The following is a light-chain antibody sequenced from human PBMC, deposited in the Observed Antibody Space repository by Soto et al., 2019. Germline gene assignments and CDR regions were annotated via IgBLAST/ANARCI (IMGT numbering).Light chain of an antibody. V-gene: IGKV1-5*01. CDR2: DAS. Sequence: DIQMAQSPSTLSASVGDRVTITCRASQNIDSWLAWYQHKPGKAAKVLIYDASSLATGVQSRFSGNASGTEFSLTISSLRPDDFATYYCQQYDTYPLTFGQGTKVEIK. J-gene: IGKJ1*01. CDR1: QNIDSW. CDR3: QQYDTYPLT.